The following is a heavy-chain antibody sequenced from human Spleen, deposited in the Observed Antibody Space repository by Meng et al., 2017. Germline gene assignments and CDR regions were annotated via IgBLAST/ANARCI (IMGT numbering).Heavy chain of an antibody. D-gene: IGHD4-11*01. J-gene: IGHJ4*02. Sequence: QRWGDGLLNPSETLSLTLCFSGGSFSDYYWSWIRQPPGKGLEWIGEINHSGSTNYNPSLESRATISVDTSQNNLSLKLSSVTAADSAVYYCARGPTTMAHDFDYWGQGTLVTVSS. CDR1: GGSFSDYY. V-gene: IGHV4-34*01. CDR3: ARGPTTMAHDFDY. CDR2: INHSGST.